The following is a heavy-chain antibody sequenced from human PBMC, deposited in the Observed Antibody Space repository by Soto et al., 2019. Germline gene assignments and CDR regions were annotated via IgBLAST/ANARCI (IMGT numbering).Heavy chain of an antibody. CDR2: IIPIFGTA. CDR1: GGTFSSYA. V-gene: IGHV1-69*13. D-gene: IGHD5-18*01. Sequence: SVKVSCKASGGTFSSYAISWVRQAPGQGLEWMGGIIPIFGTANYAQKFQGRVTVTADESTSTAYMELSSLRSEDTAVYYCARALLYSYGYTPAFGYWGQGTLVTVSS. CDR3: ARALLYSYGYTPAFGY. J-gene: IGHJ4*02.